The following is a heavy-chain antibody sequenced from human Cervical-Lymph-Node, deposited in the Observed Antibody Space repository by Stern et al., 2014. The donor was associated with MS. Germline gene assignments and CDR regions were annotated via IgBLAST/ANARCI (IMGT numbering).Heavy chain of an antibody. D-gene: IGHD6-6*01. J-gene: IGHJ4*02. CDR2: LSFDGSNK. Sequence: VQLVQSVGGVVQPGRSLRLSCEVSRFTFSNHAMHWVRQAPGKGLEWGAVLSFDGSNKYSADSVQGRFTISRDNSKNTLYLQMTSLRAEDTAVYYCARWAQSIAARRAVPYFDHWGQGVLVTVSS. V-gene: IGHV3-30-3*01. CDR1: RFTFSNHA. CDR3: ARWAQSIAARRAVPYFDH.